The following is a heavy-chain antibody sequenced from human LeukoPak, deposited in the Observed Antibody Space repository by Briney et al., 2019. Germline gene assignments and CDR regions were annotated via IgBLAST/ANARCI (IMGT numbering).Heavy chain of an antibody. Sequence: PAAALKISCKASGYSFTSYWIGWVRQIPGKGLGWVRIISPGDSDTRYSPSFQGQATISADKSISTAYLQWSSLKASDTAMYYCARPITMIVVVDSSLAFDIWGQGTMVTVSS. J-gene: IGHJ3*02. CDR3: ARPITMIVVVDSSLAFDI. CDR2: ISPGDSDT. D-gene: IGHD3-22*01. CDR1: GYSFTSYW. V-gene: IGHV5-51*01.